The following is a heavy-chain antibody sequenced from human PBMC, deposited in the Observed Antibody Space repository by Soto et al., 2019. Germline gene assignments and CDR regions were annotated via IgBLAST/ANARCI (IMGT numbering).Heavy chain of an antibody. CDR3: AKDRIQDCTSSSCYRGGDS. CDR2: ISGSGSGT. V-gene: IGHV3-23*01. Sequence: EVQLLESGEGLVQPGGSLRLSCVASGFNFNFYAMSWVRRAPGKGLEWVSAISGSGSGTFYSDSVKGRFTISRDNAKNTLFLEMNSLRPEDAAVYYCAKDRIQDCTSSSCYRGGDSWGQGTLVTVSS. J-gene: IGHJ4*02. D-gene: IGHD2-2*01. CDR1: GFNFNFYA.